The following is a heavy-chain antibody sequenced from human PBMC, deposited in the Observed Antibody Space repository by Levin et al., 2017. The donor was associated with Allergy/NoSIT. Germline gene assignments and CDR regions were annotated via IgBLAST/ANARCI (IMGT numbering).Heavy chain of an antibody. CDR3: ARDGVMWSYGSANNNPGVWYLDH. CDR1: GFTFNSFA. J-gene: IGHJ4*02. V-gene: IGHV3-30-3*01. D-gene: IGHD3-10*01. Sequence: GESLKISCAASGFTFNSFAMHWVRQAPGKGLDWVALISSDGSNQYYADSVRGRFTISTDNSTKTLYLQMNSLRPEDTTVYYCARDGVMWSYGSANNNPGVWYLDHWGQGILVTVSS. CDR2: ISSDGSNQ.